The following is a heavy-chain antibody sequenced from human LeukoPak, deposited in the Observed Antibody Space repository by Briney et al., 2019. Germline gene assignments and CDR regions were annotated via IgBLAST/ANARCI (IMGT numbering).Heavy chain of an antibody. J-gene: IGHJ4*02. CDR3: ARGRQYSYGPFDY. CDR2: IYYSGST. Sequence: SETLSLTCTVSGVSISSYYWTWIRQPPGKGLEWIGYIYYSGSTSYNPSLKSRVSISVDTSKNQFSLKLTSVTAADTAVYYCARGRQYSYGPFDYWGQGTLVTVSS. D-gene: IGHD5-18*01. V-gene: IGHV4-59*01. CDR1: GVSISSYY.